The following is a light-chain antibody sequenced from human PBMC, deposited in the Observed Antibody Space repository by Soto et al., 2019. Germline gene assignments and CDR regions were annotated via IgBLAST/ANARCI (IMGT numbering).Light chain of an antibody. CDR3: QQYSKWPLT. V-gene: IGKV3-15*01. Sequence: EIVMSQSQATLSVSPGERVTLSCRASQSVSSYLAWYQQKPGQAPRLLIYGASTGATGIPARFSGSGSGTEFILTISSLQSEDFAVYYCQQYSKWPLTFGGGTKVDIK. J-gene: IGKJ4*01. CDR2: GAS. CDR1: QSVSSY.